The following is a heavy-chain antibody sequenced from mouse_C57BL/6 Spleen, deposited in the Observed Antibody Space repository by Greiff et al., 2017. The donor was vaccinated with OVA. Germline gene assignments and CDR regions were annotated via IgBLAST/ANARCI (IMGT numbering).Heavy chain of an antibody. V-gene: IGHV5-17*01. CDR2: ISSGSSTI. Sequence: EVHLVESGGGLVKPGGSLKLSCAASGFTFSDYGMHWVRQAPEKGLEWVAYISSGSSTIYYADTVKGRFTISRDNAKNTPFLQMTSLRSEDTAMYYCARPFTTVVPYAMDYWGQGTSVTVSS. J-gene: IGHJ4*01. CDR1: GFTFSDYG. CDR3: ARPFTTVVPYAMDY. D-gene: IGHD1-1*01.